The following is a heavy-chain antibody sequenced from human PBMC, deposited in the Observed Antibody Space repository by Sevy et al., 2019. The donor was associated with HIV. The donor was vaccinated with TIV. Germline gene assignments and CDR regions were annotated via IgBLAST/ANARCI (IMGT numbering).Heavy chain of an antibody. Sequence: SETLSLTCNVSGGSISSSGSFWGWIRQYQGKGLEWIGDISYVGKTNYNPSLRGRFTISRDTSNNHFSLRLKYVSAADKGVYYCAKIFAHWGQGTLVTVSS. V-gene: IGHV4-39*02. J-gene: IGHJ5*02. CDR2: ISYVGKT. CDR3: AKIFAH. CDR1: GGSISSSGSF.